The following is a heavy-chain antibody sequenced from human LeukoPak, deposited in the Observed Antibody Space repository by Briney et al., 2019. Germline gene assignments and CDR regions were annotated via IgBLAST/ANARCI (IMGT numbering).Heavy chain of an antibody. CDR1: GYTFTSYY. J-gene: IGHJ4*02. D-gene: IGHD6-6*01. CDR2: INPSGGST. CDR3: AIQNIVPRPGY. Sequence: ASVKVSCKASGYTFTSYYMHWVRQAPGQGLEWMGIINPSGGSTSYAQKFQGRDTMTRDTSVSTAYMELSRLRSDDTAVYYCAIQNIVPRPGYWGQGTLVTVSS. V-gene: IGHV1-46*01.